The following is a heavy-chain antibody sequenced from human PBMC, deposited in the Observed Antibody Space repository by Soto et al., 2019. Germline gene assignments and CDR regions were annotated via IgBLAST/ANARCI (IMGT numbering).Heavy chain of an antibody. Sequence: ESLKLCFKGSGYRFTSYWISWVRQMPGKGLEFMGRIDPIDSYTNYSPSFQGHVTISADKSISTAYLQWSSLKASDTAMYYCARRTRGYCSRTSCYKNYYYGMDVWGQGTTVTVSS. CDR1: GYRFTSYW. J-gene: IGHJ6*02. D-gene: IGHD2-2*02. V-gene: IGHV5-10-1*01. CDR2: IDPIDSYT. CDR3: ARRTRGYCSRTSCYKNYYYGMDV.